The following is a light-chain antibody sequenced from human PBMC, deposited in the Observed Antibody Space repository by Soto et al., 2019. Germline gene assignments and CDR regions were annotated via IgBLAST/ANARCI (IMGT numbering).Light chain of an antibody. J-gene: IGKJ4*01. V-gene: IGKV1-12*01. CDR1: QDISTY. CDR2: AAS. CDR3: QQTNSFPLT. Sequence: DIQMTQSPSSVSASVGDIFTITCRSIQDISTYLAWYQQRPGKAPNLLIYAASTLQSGVPSRFSGSGSGTYFSLTIGRLQRAESAPYSFQQTNSFPLTFGGGTKVEIK.